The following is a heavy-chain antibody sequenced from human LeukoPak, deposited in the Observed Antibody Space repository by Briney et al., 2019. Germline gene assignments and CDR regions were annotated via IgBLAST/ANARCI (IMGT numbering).Heavy chain of an antibody. Sequence: SGTLSLTCGVSGGXISSSNWWSWVRQPPGKGLEWIGEIYHSGSTNYNPSLKSRVTISVDKSKNQFSLKLSSVTAADTAVYYCARGGSSRPLGFDPWGQGTLVTVSS. CDR2: IYHSGST. D-gene: IGHD6-13*01. V-gene: IGHV4-4*02. CDR3: ARGGSSRPLGFDP. J-gene: IGHJ5*02. CDR1: GGXISSSNW.